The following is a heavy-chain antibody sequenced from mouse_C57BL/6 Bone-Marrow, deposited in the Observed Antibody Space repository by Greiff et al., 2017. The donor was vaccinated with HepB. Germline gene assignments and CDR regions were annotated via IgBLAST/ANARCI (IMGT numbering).Heavy chain of an antibody. CDR1: GYTFTSYG. CDR2: IYPRSGNT. Sequence: VQLVESGAELARPGASVKLSCKASGYTFTSYGISWVKQRTGQGLEWIGEIYPRSGNTYYNEKFKGKATLTADKSSSTAYMELRSLTSEDSAVYFCARVLLRLYFDYWGQGTTLTVSS. V-gene: IGHV1-81*01. J-gene: IGHJ2*01. CDR3: ARVLLRLYFDY. D-gene: IGHD1-1*01.